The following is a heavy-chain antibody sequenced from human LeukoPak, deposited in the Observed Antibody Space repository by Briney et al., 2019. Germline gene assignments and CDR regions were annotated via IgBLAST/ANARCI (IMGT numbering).Heavy chain of an antibody. V-gene: IGHV4-34*01. J-gene: IGHJ4*02. Sequence: GSLRLSCAASGFTCSSYSMDWVRQPPGKGLEWIGEINHSGSTNYNPSLKSRVTISVDTSKNQFSLKLSSVTAADTAVYYCARGGSGSYYINFDYWGQGTLVTVSS. CDR1: GFTCSSYS. CDR3: ARGGSGSYYINFDY. CDR2: INHSGST. D-gene: IGHD3-10*01.